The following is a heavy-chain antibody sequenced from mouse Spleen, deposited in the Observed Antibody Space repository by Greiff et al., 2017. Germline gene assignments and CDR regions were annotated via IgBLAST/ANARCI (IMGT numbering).Heavy chain of an antibody. CDR3: AKKGARGSGRYFDV. V-gene: IGHV2-5-1*01. CDR1: GFSFTSYG. CDR2: IWRGGST. Sequence: QVQLQQSGPSLVQPSQSLSITCTVSGFSFTSYGVHWVRQSPGKGLEWLGVIWRGGSTDYNAAFMSRLSITKDNSKSQVFFRMNSLQADDTGRYCCAKKGARGSGRYFDVWGAGTTVTGSS. J-gene: IGHJ1*01. D-gene: IGHD1-1*01.